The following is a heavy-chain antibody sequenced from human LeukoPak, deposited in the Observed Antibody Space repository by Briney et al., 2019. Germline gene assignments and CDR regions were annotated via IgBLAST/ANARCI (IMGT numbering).Heavy chain of an antibody. J-gene: IGHJ5*02. V-gene: IGHV1-2*04. CDR3: ARDRSRGQKHNWFDP. CDR1: GYTFTGYY. CDR2: INPNSGGT. Sequence: GSSVKVSCKASGYTFTGYYMHWVRQAPGQGLEWMGWINPNSGGTNYAQKFQGWVTMTRDTSISTAYMELSRLRSDDTAVYYCARDRSRGQKHNWFDPWGQGTLVTVSS.